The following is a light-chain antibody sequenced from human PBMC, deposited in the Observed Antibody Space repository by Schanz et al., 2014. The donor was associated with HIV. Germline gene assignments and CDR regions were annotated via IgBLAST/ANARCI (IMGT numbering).Light chain of an antibody. J-gene: IGLJ2*01. CDR2: DVS. Sequence: QSVLTQPASVSGSPGQSITISCSGTSSDVGTYNRLSWYQQHPGKAPKLMIYDVSNRPSGVSNRFSGSKSGNTASLTISGLQAEDEADYYCSSYTSKNTPIFGGGTKLTVL. V-gene: IGLV2-14*02. CDR1: SSDVGTYNR. CDR3: SSYTSKNTPI.